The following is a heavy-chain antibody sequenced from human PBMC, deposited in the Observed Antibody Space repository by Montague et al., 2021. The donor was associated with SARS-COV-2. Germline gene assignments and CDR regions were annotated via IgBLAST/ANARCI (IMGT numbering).Heavy chain of an antibody. J-gene: IGHJ4*02. V-gene: IGHV4-59*08. CDR3: ARPALGYFDWLNEGYFDY. D-gene: IGHD3-9*01. Sequence: SETLSLTCTVSGGSISSYYWSWIRQPPGKGLEWIGYIYYSGSTNYNPSLKSRVTISVDTSKNQFSLKLSSVTAADTAVYYCARPALGYFDWLNEGYFDYWGQGTLVTVSS. CDR2: IYYSGST. CDR1: GGSISSYY.